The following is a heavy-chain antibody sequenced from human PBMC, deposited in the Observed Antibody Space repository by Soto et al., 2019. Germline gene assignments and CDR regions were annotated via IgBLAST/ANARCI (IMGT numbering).Heavy chain of an antibody. CDR1: GFTFSSYG. V-gene: IGHV3-30*19. D-gene: IGHD3-10*01. CDR2: IWYDGSNK. CDR3: ARGVELSRKYYFDY. Sequence: QVQLVESGGGVVQPGRSLRLSCAASGFTFSSYGMHWVRQAPGKGLEWVAVIWYDGSNKYYADSVKGRFTISRDNSKNTLYLQMNSLRAEDTAVYYCARGVELSRKYYFDYWGQGTLVTVSS. J-gene: IGHJ4*02.